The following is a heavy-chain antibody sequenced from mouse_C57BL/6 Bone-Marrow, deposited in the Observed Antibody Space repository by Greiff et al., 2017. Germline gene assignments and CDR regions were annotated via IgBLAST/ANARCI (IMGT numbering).Heavy chain of an antibody. J-gene: IGHJ2*01. CDR1: GFTFSDYY. Sequence: DVKLVESEGGLVQPGSSMKLSCTASGFTFSDYYMAWVRQVPEKGLEWVANINYDGSSTYYLDSLKSRFIISRDNATNILYLQMSSLKSEDTATYYCARAYYSNYPDYWGQGTTLTVSS. CDR2: INYDGSST. V-gene: IGHV5-16*01. D-gene: IGHD2-5*01. CDR3: ARAYYSNYPDY.